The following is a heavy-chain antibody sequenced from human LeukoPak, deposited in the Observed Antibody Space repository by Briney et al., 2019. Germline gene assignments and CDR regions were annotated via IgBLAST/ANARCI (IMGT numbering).Heavy chain of an antibody. V-gene: IGHV3-48*03. D-gene: IGHD6-19*01. J-gene: IGHJ4*02. CDR2: ISSSGSTI. Sequence: GGSLRLSCAASGFTFSSYEMNWVRQAPGKGLEWVSYISSSGSTIYYADSVKGRFTISRDNAKNSLYLQMNSLRAEDTALYYCAKSSSGWSLVDYWGQGTLVTVSS. CDR3: AKSSSGWSLVDY. CDR1: GFTFSSYE.